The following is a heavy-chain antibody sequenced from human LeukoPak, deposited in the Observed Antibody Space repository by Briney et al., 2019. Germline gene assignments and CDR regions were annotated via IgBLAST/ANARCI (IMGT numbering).Heavy chain of an antibody. CDR2: IYYSGST. J-gene: IGHJ4*02. CDR1: GGSISSYY. V-gene: IGHV4-59*01. CDR3: TRQHCSGGTCSYVDY. D-gene: IGHD2-15*01. Sequence: SETLSLTCTVSGGSISSYYWSWIRQPPGKGLEWIGYIYYSGSTNYNPSLKSRVTISVDTSKNQFSLKLSSVTAADTAVYYCTRQHCSGGTCSYVDYWGQGTLVTVSS.